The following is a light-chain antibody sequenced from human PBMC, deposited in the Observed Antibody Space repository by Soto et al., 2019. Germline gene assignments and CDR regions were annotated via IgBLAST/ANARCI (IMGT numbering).Light chain of an antibody. CDR1: QSVSSY. J-gene: IGKJ1*01. V-gene: IGKV3D-15*01. CDR3: QQYNSYWT. Sequence: TQSPATPSFSPGERATLSCRASQSVSSYLAWYQQKPGQAPRLLIYGASNRATGIPDRFSGSGSGTEFTLPISSLQPDDFATYYCQQYNSYWTFGQGTKVDIK. CDR2: GAS.